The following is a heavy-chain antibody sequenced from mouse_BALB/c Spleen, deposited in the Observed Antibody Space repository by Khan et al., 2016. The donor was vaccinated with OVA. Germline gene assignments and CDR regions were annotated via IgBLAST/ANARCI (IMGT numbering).Heavy chain of an antibody. CDR2: IDPPNGNT. J-gene: IGHJ2*01. Sequence: VQLKESGAELVKSGATVKLSCTASGLNITAPSIHFLNHSPEQGLEWIGRIDPPNGNTKYDPKFQGKATITADTSSNTAYLQLSSLTSEDTAVYYCARMTRKWCQGTTLTVSS. CDR3: ARMTRK. CDR1: GLNITAPS. V-gene: IGHV14-3*02.